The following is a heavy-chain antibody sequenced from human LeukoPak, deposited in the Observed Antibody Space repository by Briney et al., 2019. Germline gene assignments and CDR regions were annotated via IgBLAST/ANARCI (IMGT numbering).Heavy chain of an antibody. CDR1: GFSVTTYA. Sequence: GGSLRLSCAASGFSVTTYAMGWVRQAPGEGLEWVSVIYSGGRTYYADSVKGRFTISRDNSKRTLYIQMNSLRAEDTAVYYCARAKPKNMVRGLIMRRESRYYFDYWGQGTLVTVSS. V-gene: IGHV3-53*01. CDR3: ARAKPKNMVRGLIMRRESRYYFDY. D-gene: IGHD3-10*01. J-gene: IGHJ4*02. CDR2: IYSGGRT.